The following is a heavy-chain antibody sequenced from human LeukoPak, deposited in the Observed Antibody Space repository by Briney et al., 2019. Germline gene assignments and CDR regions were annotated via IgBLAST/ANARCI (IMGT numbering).Heavy chain of an antibody. CDR3: ARDLSGGTGWYFAY. CDR1: GFTFSDYH. Sequence: GGSLTLSCAASGFTFSDYHMTWIRQAPGKGLEWVSYISASGSTIYYTDSVKGRFTISRDNAKNSLYLQMNSLRAEDTAVYYCARDLSGGTGWYFAYWGQGTLVTVSS. CDR2: ISASGSTI. D-gene: IGHD6-19*01. V-gene: IGHV3-11*01. J-gene: IGHJ4*02.